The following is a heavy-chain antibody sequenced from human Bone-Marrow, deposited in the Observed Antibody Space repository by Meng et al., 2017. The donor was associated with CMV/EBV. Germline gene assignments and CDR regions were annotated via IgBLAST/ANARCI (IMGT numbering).Heavy chain of an antibody. V-gene: IGHV3-30*02. CDR2: IRYEGSRK. D-gene: IGHD2-2*01. Sequence: GGSLRLSCAASGFNISQFGMHWVRQAPGKGLEWVAFIRYEGSRKYEAESVRGRFTISRDNSKSTLYLLMNSLRPEDTAVYYCAKPGRHCSSSSCWLDYCGQGTLVTVSS. CDR3: AKPGRHCSSSSCWLDY. J-gene: IGHJ4*02. CDR1: GFNISQFG.